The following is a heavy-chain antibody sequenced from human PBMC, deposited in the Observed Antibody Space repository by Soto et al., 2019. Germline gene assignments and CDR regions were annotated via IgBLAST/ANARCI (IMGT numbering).Heavy chain of an antibody. CDR2: ISYDGSNK. J-gene: IGHJ6*02. CDR3: ARGPGGYYGMDV. CDR1: AFTFSSYP. D-gene: IGHD3-10*01. V-gene: IGHV3-30-3*01. Sequence: QVQLVESGRGVVQPGRSLRLSCAASAFTFSSYPMHWVRQAPGKGLEWVAVISYDGSNKYYADSVKGRFTISRDNSKNPLYLQMNRWRAEDTAVYYCARGPGGYYGMDVWGQGTKVTVSS.